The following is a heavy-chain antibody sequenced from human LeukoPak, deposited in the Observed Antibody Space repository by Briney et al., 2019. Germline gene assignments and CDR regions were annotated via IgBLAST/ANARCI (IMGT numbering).Heavy chain of an antibody. V-gene: IGHV1-69*04. CDR1: GGTFSSYA. CDR2: IIPILGIA. J-gene: IGHJ5*02. D-gene: IGHD2-2*01. CDR3: ATSDCSSTSCLNWFDP. Sequence: SVKVSCKASGGTFSSYAISWVRQAPGQGLEWMGRIIPILGIANYAQKFQGRVTITADKSTSTAYMELSSLRSEDTAVYYCATSDCSSTSCLNWFDPWGQGTLVTVSS.